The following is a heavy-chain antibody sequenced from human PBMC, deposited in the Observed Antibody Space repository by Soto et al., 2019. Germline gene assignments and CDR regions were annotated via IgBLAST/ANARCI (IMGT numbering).Heavy chain of an antibody. CDR2: ISYDGSNK. J-gene: IGHJ6*02. V-gene: IGHV3-30-3*01. CDR1: GFTFSSYA. Sequence: PGRALRLSCAASGFTFSSYAMHWVRQAPGKGLEWVAVISYDGSNKYYADSVKGRFTISRDNSKNTLYLQMNSLRAEDTAVYYCSVCIVLMVYASPMDFCGQATTVIDS. CDR3: SVCIVLMVYASPMDF. D-gene: IGHD2-8*01.